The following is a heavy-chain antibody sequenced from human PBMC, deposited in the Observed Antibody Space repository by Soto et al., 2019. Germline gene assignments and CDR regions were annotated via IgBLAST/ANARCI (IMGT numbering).Heavy chain of an antibody. CDR2: IYYSGST. J-gene: IGHJ4*02. D-gene: IGHD3-22*01. CDR3: ARGSSGYYRDY. CDR1: GGSVSSGSYY. V-gene: IGHV4-61*01. Sequence: TSETLSLTCTVSGGSVSSGSYYWSWIRQPPGKGLEWIGYIYYSGSTNYNPSLKSRVTISVDTSKNQFSLKLSSVTAADTAVYYCARGSSGYYRDYWGQGTLVTVSS.